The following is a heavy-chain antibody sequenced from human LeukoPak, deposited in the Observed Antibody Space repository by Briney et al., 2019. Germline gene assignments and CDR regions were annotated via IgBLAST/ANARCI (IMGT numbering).Heavy chain of an antibody. CDR2: IYNSGST. V-gene: IGHV4-59*01. CDR3: ARAWATDYFDY. J-gene: IGHJ4*02. CDR1: GDSISRYY. Sequence: PSETLSLICTVSGDSISRYYWSWIRQPPGKGLEWIAYIYNSGSTNYNPSLKSRVTISVDTSKNQFSLKLSSVTAADTAVYYCARAWATDYFDYWGQGTLVTVSS.